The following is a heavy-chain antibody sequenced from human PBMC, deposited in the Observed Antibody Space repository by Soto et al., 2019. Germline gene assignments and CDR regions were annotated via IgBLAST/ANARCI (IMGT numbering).Heavy chain of an antibody. CDR1: GYTFTSYG. CDR2: ISAYNGNT. J-gene: IGHJ5*02. CDR3: ARHYYDSSAGWFDP. D-gene: IGHD3-22*01. V-gene: IGHV1-18*04. Sequence: ASVKVSCKASGYTFTSYGISWVRQAPGQGLEWMGWISAYNGNTNYAQKLQGRVTMTTDTSTSTAYMELRSLRSDDTAVYYCARHYYDSSAGWFDPWGQGTLVTSPQ.